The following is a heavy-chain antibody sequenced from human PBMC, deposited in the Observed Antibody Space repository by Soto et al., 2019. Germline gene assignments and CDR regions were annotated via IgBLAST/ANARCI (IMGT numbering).Heavy chain of an antibody. CDR2: IYHSGST. J-gene: IGHJ4*02. Sequence: PSETLSLTCAVSGGSISSGGYSWSWIRQPPGKGLEWIGYIYHSGSTYYNPSLKSRVTISVDRSKNQFSLKLSSVTAADTAVYYCARYSVVVPAAIKGGFDYWGQGTLVTVSS. D-gene: IGHD2-2*01. CDR1: GGSISSGGYS. V-gene: IGHV4-30-2*01. CDR3: ARYSVVVPAAIKGGFDY.